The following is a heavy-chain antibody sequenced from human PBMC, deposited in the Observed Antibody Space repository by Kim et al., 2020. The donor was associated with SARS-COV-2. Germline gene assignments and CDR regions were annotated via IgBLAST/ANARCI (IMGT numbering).Heavy chain of an antibody. CDR3: ASPRPRNSGYDWVDYFDY. D-gene: IGHD5-12*01. CDR2: IIPIFGTA. CDR1: GGTFSSYA. J-gene: IGHJ4*02. Sequence: SVKVSCKASGGTFSSYAISWVRQAPGQGLEWMGGIIPIFGTANYAQKFQGRVTITADESTSTAYMELSSLRSEDTAVYYCASPRPRNSGYDWVDYFDYWGQGTLVTVSS. V-gene: IGHV1-69*13.